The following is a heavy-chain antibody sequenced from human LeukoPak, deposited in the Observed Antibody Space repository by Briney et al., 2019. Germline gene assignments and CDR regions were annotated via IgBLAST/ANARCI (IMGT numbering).Heavy chain of an antibody. D-gene: IGHD4-17*01. Sequence: PGGSLRLSCAASGFTFDDYAMHWVRQAPGKGLEWVSLISWDGGSTYYADSVKGRFTISRDNSKNSLYLQMNSLRAEDAALYYCAKGVGYGDYEYFDYWGQGTLVTVS. CDR3: AKGVGYGDYEYFDY. CDR1: GFTFDDYA. V-gene: IGHV3-43D*03. J-gene: IGHJ4*02. CDR2: ISWDGGST.